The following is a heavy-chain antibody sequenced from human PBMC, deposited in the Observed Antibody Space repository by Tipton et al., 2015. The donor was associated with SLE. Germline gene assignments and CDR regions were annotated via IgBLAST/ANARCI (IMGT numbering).Heavy chain of an antibody. CDR3: ARDTVASGSYYD. Sequence: SLRLSCAASGFTFSSYEMNWVRQAPGKGLEWVSYISSSGTNMYYVDSVKGRFTISRDNAKNSLYLQMNSRRAEDTAVYYCARDTVASGSYYDWGQGTLVTVSS. D-gene: IGHD3-10*01. J-gene: IGHJ4*02. V-gene: IGHV3-48*03. CDR2: ISSSGTNM. CDR1: GFTFSSYE.